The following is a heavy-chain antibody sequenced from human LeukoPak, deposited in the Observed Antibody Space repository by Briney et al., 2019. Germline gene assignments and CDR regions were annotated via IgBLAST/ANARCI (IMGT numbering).Heavy chain of an antibody. J-gene: IGHJ4*02. D-gene: IGHD6-13*01. CDR2: MNPNSGNT. V-gene: IGHV1-8*03. CDR3: ARLVHSSSWYTEGSSLDY. CDR1: GYTFTSYD. Sequence: ASVKVSCKASGYTFTSYDINWVRQATGQGLEWMGWMNPNSGNTGYAQKFQGRVTITRNTSISTAYMELSSLRSEDTAVYYCARLVHSSSWYTEGSSLDYGGQGTLVTVSS.